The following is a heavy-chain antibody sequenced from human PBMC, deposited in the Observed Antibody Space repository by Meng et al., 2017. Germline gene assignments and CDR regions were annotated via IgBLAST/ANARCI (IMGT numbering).Heavy chain of an antibody. J-gene: IGHJ4*02. CDR3: ARSLVSGFSPGSWYYFDY. D-gene: IGHD6-13*01. CDR1: GYTFTSYA. CDR2: INAGNGNT. Sequence: ASVKVSCKASGYTFTSYAMHWVRQAPGQRLEWMGWINAGNGNTKYSQKLQGRVTITRDTSASTAYMELSSLRSEDTAVYYCARSLVSGFSPGSWYYFDYWGQGTLVTVSS. V-gene: IGHV1-3*01.